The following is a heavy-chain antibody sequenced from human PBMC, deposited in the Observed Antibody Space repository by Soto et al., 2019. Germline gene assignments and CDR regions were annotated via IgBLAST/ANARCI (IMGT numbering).Heavy chain of an antibody. Sequence: GGSLRLSCAASGFTFDDYAMHWVRQAPGKGLEWVSGISWNSGSIAYADSVKGRFTISRDNAKNSLYLQMNSLRAEDTALYYCAKDSDVYCSSTSCYTYFDYWGQGTLVTVSS. CDR2: ISWNSGSI. D-gene: IGHD2-2*01. J-gene: IGHJ4*02. V-gene: IGHV3-9*01. CDR3: AKDSDVYCSSTSCYTYFDY. CDR1: GFTFDDYA.